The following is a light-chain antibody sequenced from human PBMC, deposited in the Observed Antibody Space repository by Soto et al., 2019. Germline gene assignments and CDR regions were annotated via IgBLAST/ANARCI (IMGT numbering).Light chain of an antibody. CDR3: HQYNNWPPFT. Sequence: EIVITQSPATLSVSPGERATLSCRASLSVYSSLAWYQQRPGQAPRLLIYAASIRATGVPARFSGSGSGTEFTLTISSLQSEDSAVYYCHQYNNWPPFTFGQGTRLEIK. CDR1: LSVYSS. J-gene: IGKJ5*01. V-gene: IGKV3-15*01. CDR2: AAS.